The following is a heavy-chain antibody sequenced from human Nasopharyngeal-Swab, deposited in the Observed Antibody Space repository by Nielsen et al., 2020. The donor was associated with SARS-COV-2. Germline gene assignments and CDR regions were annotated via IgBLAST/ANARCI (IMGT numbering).Heavy chain of an antibody. D-gene: IGHD5-12*01. CDR3: AKDQAYSGYDRSFYMDV. V-gene: IGHV3-23*01. Sequence: GGSLRLSCAASGFTFSSYAMSWVRQAPGKGLEWVSAISGSGGSTYYADSVKGRFTISRDNSKNTLYPQMNSLRAEDTAVYYCAKDQAYSGYDRSFYMDVWGKGTTVTVSS. J-gene: IGHJ6*03. CDR2: ISGSGGST. CDR1: GFTFSSYA.